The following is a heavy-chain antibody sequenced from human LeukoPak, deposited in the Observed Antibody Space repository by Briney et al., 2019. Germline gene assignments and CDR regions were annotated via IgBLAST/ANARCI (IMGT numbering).Heavy chain of an antibody. D-gene: IGHD4-17*01. J-gene: IGHJ4*02. V-gene: IGHV4-34*01. CDR2: INHSGST. CDR3: ARGTMTTVTYYFDY. CDR1: GGSFSGYY. Sequence: AETLSLTCAVYGGSFSGYYWSWIRQPPGKGLEWIGEINHSGSTNYNPSLKSRVTISVDTSKNQFSLKLSSVTAADTAVYCCARGTMTTVTYYFDYWGQGTLVTVSS.